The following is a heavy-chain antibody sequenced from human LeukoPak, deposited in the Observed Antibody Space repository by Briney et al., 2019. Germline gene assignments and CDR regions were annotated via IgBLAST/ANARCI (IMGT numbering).Heavy chain of an antibody. D-gene: IGHD3-16*02. CDR2: IDPTDSYT. J-gene: IGHJ4*02. CDR1: GYSFNNYR. Sequence: GESLKISCKGSGYSFNNYRISWVRQMPREGLEWMGTIDPTDSYTKYSPSFQGHVTISLDKSISTAYLQWSGLRASDTAMYYCVSLGRYRIDYWGQGALVTVSS. CDR3: VSLGRYRIDY. V-gene: IGHV5-10-1*01.